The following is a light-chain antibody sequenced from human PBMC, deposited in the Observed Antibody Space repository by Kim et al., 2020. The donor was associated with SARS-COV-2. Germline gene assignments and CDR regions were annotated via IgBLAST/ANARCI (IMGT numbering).Light chain of an antibody. J-gene: IGKJ5*01. CDR1: QSVLHSSNNENY. Sequence: DIVMTQSPDSLAVSLGERATINCKTSQSVLHSSNNENYLAWYQQKPGQPPTLLIYWASTREYGVPDRFSGSGSGTDFTLTISSLQAEDLAVYYCQQYYTTPIPFGQGTRLEIK. V-gene: IGKV4-1*01. CDR2: WAS. CDR3: QQYYTTPIP.